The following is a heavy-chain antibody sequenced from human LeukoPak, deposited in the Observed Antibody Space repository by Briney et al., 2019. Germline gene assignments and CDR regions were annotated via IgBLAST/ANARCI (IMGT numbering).Heavy chain of an antibody. Sequence: SETLSLTCAVYGGSFSGYYWSWIRQPPGKGLEWIGEINHSGSTNYNPSLKSRVTISVDTSKNQFSPKLSSVTAADTAVYYCARGGFTIFGVVITNSMDVWGKGTTVTVSS. J-gene: IGHJ6*03. CDR3: ARGGFTIFGVVITNSMDV. V-gene: IGHV4-34*01. D-gene: IGHD3-3*01. CDR2: INHSGST. CDR1: GGSFSGYY.